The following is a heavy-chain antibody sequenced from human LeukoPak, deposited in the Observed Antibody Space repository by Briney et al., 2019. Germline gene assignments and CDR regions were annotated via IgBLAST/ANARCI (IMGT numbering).Heavy chain of an antibody. V-gene: IGHV3-48*01. CDR2: ISISSSTI. J-gene: IGHJ3*02. CDR3: AKGKAYCGGDCPDGDAFDI. Sequence: GGSLRLSCAASGFTFSSYSMTWVRQAPGKGLEWVSYISISSSTIYYADSVKGRFTISRDNAKNSLYLQMNSLRAEDTAVYYCAKGKAYCGGDCPDGDAFDIWGQGTMVTVSS. CDR1: GFTFSSYS. D-gene: IGHD2-21*02.